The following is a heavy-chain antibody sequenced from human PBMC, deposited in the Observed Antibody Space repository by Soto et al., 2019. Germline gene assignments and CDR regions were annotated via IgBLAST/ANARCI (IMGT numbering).Heavy chain of an antibody. V-gene: IGHV4-59*01. D-gene: IGHD1-1*01. CDR2: TYFTGSS. J-gene: IGHJ4*02. CDR1: GVSITSSS. CDR3: ARGGGWNQY. Sequence: SETLSLTCSVSGVSITSSSWTWIRQPPGEGLEWIGYTYFTGSSNFNPSLKSRVTMSVDTSKKQVSLQLASVTAADTAVYYCARGGGWNQYWGQGTMVTVSS.